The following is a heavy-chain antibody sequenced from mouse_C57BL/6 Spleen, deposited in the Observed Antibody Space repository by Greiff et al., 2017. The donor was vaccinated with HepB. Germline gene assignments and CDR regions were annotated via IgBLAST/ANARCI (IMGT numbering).Heavy chain of an antibody. V-gene: IGHV3-6*01. CDR1: GYSITSGYY. Sequence: EVQLQESGPGLVKPSQSLSLTCSVTGYSITSGYYWNWIRQFPGNKLEWMGYISYDGSNNYNPSLINRISITRDTSKNQFFLKLNSVTTEDTATYYCAGVEYYGSSSYWYFDVWGTGTTVTVSS. D-gene: IGHD1-1*01. CDR2: ISYDGSN. J-gene: IGHJ1*03. CDR3: AGVEYYGSSSYWYFDV.